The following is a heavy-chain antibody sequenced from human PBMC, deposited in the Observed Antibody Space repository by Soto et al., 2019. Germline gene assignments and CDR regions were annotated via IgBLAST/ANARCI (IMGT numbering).Heavy chain of an antibody. J-gene: IGHJ6*02. CDR1: GGSISSGGYS. Sequence: QLQLQESGSGLEKPSQTVSLTCAVCGGSISSGGYSWSWIRKPPVTALEWIGYIYHSGYTYYNPSLKSRVTISVDRSKNQFSLKLSSVTAADTAVYYCARAHYGDYGYGMDVWGQGTTVTVSS. CDR3: ARAHYGDYGYGMDV. V-gene: IGHV4-30-2*01. D-gene: IGHD4-17*01. CDR2: IYHSGYT.